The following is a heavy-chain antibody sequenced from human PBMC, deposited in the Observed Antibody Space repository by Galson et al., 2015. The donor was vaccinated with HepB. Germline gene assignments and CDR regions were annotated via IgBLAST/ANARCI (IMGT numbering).Heavy chain of an antibody. CDR1: GFIFTSYW. Sequence: SLRLSCAASGFIFTSYWMNWVRQAPGKGLEWVAAINPGGSETYYVDSVKGRFTISRDNAKNSLYLQMNSLGVGDTAPYYCTTIHAPGYFDYWGQGILVTVSS. V-gene: IGHV3-7*01. CDR3: TTIHAPGYFDY. D-gene: IGHD3-9*01. J-gene: IGHJ4*02. CDR2: INPGGSET.